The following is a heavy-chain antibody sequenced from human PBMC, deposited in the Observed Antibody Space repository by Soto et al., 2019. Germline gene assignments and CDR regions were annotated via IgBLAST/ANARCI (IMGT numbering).Heavy chain of an antibody. CDR1: GYSFPSFV. CDR3: ARRIAVAGTGRRTGTFDI. Sequence: GASVKVSCKASGYSFPSFVIIWVRQAPGQGLECMGWISPDNGNTNYAQNLQGRVTMTTDTSTSTAYMEVRSLRSDDTAMYYCARRIAVAGTGRRTGTFDIWGQGTMVTVSS. D-gene: IGHD6-19*01. V-gene: IGHV1-18*01. J-gene: IGHJ3*02. CDR2: ISPDNGNT.